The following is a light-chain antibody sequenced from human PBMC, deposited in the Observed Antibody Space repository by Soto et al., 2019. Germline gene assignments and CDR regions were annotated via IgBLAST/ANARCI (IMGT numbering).Light chain of an antibody. Sequence: DIQMTQSPSSLSASVGDRVTITCRASQYISTNSNWYQQKPGKAPNLLIYDASSLQSRVPSRFSGSGSESGTDFTLTISSLQPEDFAAYYCQQSYSPPYTFGQGTKLEIK. CDR1: QYISTN. J-gene: IGKJ2*01. CDR3: QQSYSPPYT. V-gene: IGKV1-39*01. CDR2: DAS.